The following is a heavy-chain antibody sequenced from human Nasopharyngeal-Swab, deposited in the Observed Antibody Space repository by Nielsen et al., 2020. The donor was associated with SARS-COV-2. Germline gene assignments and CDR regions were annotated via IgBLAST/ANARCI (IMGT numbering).Heavy chain of an antibody. CDR1: GFTFSSYG. J-gene: IGHJ4*02. V-gene: IGHV3-30*18. CDR2: ISYDGSNK. D-gene: IGHD3-22*01. Sequence: GESLKISCAASGFTFSSYGMHWVRQAPGKGLEWVAVISYDGSNKYYADSVKGRFTISRDNSKNTLYLQMNRLRAEDTAVYYCAKELSARVVTPTYYFDYWGQGTLVTVSS. CDR3: AKELSARVVTPTYYFDY.